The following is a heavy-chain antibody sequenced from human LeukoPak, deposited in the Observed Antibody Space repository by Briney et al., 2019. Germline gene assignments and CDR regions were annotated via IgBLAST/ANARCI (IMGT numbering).Heavy chain of an antibody. D-gene: IGHD5-18*01. CDR1: GFTVSSNY. J-gene: IGHJ4*02. V-gene: IGHV3-53*01. CDR3: ARDRADGYNYGDYFDN. Sequence: GGSLRLSCAASGFTVSSNYMSWVRQAPGKGLEWVSVIYSGGSTYYADSVKGRFTISRDNSKNTVYLQMDSLRAEDTAVYYCARDRADGYNYGDYFDNWGQGTLVTASS. CDR2: IYSGGST.